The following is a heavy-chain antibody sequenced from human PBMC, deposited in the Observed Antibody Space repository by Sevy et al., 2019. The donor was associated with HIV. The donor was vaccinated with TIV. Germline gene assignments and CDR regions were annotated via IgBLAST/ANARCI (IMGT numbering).Heavy chain of an antibody. CDR3: TAQNFDF. Sequence: GGSLRLSCAASGLTLSYAWMNWVRQAPGKGLEWVGHIKSESDGGTTDFATPVKGRFIISRDDSKNTRYLQMNSLKTGDTALYYCTAQNFDFWGRGTLVTVSS. V-gene: IGHV3-15*07. CDR1: GLTLSYAW. CDR2: IKSESDGGTT. J-gene: IGHJ4*02.